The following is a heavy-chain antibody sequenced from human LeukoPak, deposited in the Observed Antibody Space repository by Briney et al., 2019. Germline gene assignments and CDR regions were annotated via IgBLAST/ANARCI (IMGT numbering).Heavy chain of an antibody. D-gene: IGHD5-18*01. Sequence: GGSLRLSCAASGFTFSSYAMSWVRQAPGKGLEWVSGISGNGGSTYYAHSVKGRFTISRDNSKNTLYLQMNSLRAEDTAVYYCARDRQVDTAMADYYYHGMDVWGQGTTVTVSS. CDR2: ISGNGGST. V-gene: IGHV3-23*01. CDR1: GFTFSSYA. J-gene: IGHJ6*02. CDR3: ARDRQVDTAMADYYYHGMDV.